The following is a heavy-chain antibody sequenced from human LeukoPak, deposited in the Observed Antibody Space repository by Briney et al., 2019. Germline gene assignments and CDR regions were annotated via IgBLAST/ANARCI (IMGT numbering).Heavy chain of an antibody. D-gene: IGHD5-12*01. J-gene: IGHJ4*02. CDR3: AVGYSGYDLPIY. Sequence: ASVKVSCKASGGTFNSYDISWVRQAPGQGLEWMGGIIPIFGTANYAQKFQGRVTITADESTSTAYMELSSLRSEDTAVYYCAVGYSGYDLPIYWGQGTLVTVSS. CDR2: IIPIFGTA. V-gene: IGHV1-69*13. CDR1: GGTFNSYD.